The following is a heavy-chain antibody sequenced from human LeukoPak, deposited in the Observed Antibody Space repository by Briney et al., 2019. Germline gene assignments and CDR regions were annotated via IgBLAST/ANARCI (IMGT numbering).Heavy chain of an antibody. CDR1: GFTFSNYN. CDR2: ISGSGGST. CDR3: AKEIWFGELGPVDY. V-gene: IGHV3-23*01. J-gene: IGHJ4*02. D-gene: IGHD3-10*01. Sequence: GGSLRLSCAASGFTFSNYNINWVRQAPGKGLEWVSAISGSGGSTYYADSVKGRFTISRNNSKNTLYLQMNSLRAEDTAVYYCAKEIWFGELGPVDYWGQGTLVTVSS.